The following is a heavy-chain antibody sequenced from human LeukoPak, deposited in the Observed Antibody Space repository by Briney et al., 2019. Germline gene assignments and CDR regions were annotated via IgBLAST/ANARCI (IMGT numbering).Heavy chain of an antibody. CDR1: GFTFSSYW. CDR2: IRQDGSEK. J-gene: IGHJ4*02. CDR3: ARGAYMFDY. D-gene: IGHD3-16*01. V-gene: IGHV3-7*04. Sequence: PGGSLRLSCAASGFTFSSYWMSWVRQAPGKGLEWVANIRQDGSEKYYVDSVKGRFTISRDNAKKSLYLQMNSLRGEDTAVYYCARGAYMFDYWGQGTLVTDSS.